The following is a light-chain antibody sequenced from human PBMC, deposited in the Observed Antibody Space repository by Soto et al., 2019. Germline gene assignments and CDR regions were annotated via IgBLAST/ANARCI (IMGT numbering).Light chain of an antibody. CDR2: DVS. J-gene: IGLJ1*01. CDR3: SSYTTNSPYV. Sequence: QSALTQPASVSGSPGQSITISCTGTSSDVGGYNYVSWYQQHPGKAPKLMIYDVSDRPSGVSNRFSGSKSGNTASLTISGLQAEDEADYYCSSYTTNSPYVFGTGTKSPS. CDR1: SSDVGGYNY. V-gene: IGLV2-14*03.